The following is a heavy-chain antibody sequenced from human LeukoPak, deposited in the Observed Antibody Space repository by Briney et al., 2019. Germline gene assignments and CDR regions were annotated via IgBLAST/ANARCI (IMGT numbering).Heavy chain of an antibody. Sequence: ASVKVSCKASGYTFTGYYMHWVRQAPGKGLEWMGGFDPEDGETIYAQKFQGRVTMTEDTSTDTAYMELSSLRSEDTAVYYCATAAYGDYAPYFDYWGQGTLVTVSS. D-gene: IGHD4-17*01. CDR2: FDPEDGET. V-gene: IGHV1-24*01. CDR3: ATAAYGDYAPYFDY. CDR1: GYTFTGYY. J-gene: IGHJ4*02.